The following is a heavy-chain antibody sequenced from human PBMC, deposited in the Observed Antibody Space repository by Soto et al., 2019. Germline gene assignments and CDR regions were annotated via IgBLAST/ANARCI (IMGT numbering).Heavy chain of an antibody. D-gene: IGHD2-21*01. Sequence: GGSLRLSCAASGFTFDDYAMHWVRQAPGKGLEWVSLISWDGGSTYYADSVKGRFTISRDNSKNSLYLQMNSLRAEDTALYYCAKDISDYYGMDVWGQGTTVTVS. CDR1: GFTFDDYA. J-gene: IGHJ6*02. CDR3: AKDISDYYGMDV. V-gene: IGHV3-43D*03. CDR2: ISWDGGST.